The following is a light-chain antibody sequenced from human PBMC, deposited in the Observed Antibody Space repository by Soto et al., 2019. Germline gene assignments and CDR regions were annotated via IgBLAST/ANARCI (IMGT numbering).Light chain of an antibody. Sequence: EIVLTQSPATLSLSPGERATLSCRASQSVSSYLAWYQQKPGQAPRLLIYDASNRATGIPARFSGSGSGTDFTLTISRLESEDFAVYYCQHYGTSWITFGQGTRLEIK. CDR2: DAS. J-gene: IGKJ5*01. CDR3: QHYGTSWIT. V-gene: IGKV3-11*01. CDR1: QSVSSY.